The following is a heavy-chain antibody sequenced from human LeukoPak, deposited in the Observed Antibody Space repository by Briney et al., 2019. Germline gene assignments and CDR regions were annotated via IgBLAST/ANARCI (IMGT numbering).Heavy chain of an antibody. CDR3: AREDSSSVY. Sequence: PGRSLRLSCAASGFTFSSYGMHWVRQAPGKGLEWVSSISSSSSYIYYADSVKGRFTISRDNAKNSLYLQMNSLRAEDTAVYYCAREDSSSVYWGQGTLVTVSS. CDR1: GFTFSSYG. D-gene: IGHD6-6*01. CDR2: ISSSSSYI. V-gene: IGHV3-21*01. J-gene: IGHJ4*02.